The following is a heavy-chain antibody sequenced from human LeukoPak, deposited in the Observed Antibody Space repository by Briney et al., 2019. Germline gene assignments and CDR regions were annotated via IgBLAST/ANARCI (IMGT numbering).Heavy chain of an antibody. V-gene: IGHV3-64*01. CDR3: ARAQLLRYFDWRGGFDY. J-gene: IGHJ4*02. D-gene: IGHD3-9*01. CDR2: ISSNGGST. Sequence: PGGSLRLSCAASGFTFSSYAMHWVRQAPGKGLEYVSAISSNGGSTYYANSVKGRFTISRDNSKNTLYLQMGSLRAEDMAVYYCARAQLLRYFDWRGGFDYWGQGTLVTVSS. CDR1: GFTFSSYA.